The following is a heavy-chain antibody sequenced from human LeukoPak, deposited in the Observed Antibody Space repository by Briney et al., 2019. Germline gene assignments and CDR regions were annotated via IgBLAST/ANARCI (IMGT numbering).Heavy chain of an antibody. CDR3: ASIWYNLHSAFHFDN. V-gene: IGHV4-31*03. CDR1: GASISTGAYY. Sequence: SQTLSLTCSVSGASISTGAYYWSWIRQHPGKGLEWIGYIFYSGKSYHNPSVKSRLSLSLDTSKNQFSLKLTSVTAADTAVYYCASIWYNLHSAFHFDNWGQGNLVTVSS. D-gene: IGHD1-20*01. J-gene: IGHJ4*02. CDR2: IFYSGKS.